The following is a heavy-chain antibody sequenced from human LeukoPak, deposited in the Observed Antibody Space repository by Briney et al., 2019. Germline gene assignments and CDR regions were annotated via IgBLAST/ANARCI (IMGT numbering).Heavy chain of an antibody. J-gene: IGHJ6*02. CDR2: IYHSGST. CDR1: GGSISSSNW. CDR3: ASPSRIRWDSSGGDYYGMDV. D-gene: IGHD3-22*01. V-gene: IGHV4-4*02. Sequence: SETLSLTCAVSGGSISSSNWWSWVRQPPGKGLEWIGEIYHSGSTNYNPSLKSRATISVDKSKNQFSLKLSSVTAADTAVYYCASPSRIRWDSSGGDYYGMDVWGQGTTVTVSS.